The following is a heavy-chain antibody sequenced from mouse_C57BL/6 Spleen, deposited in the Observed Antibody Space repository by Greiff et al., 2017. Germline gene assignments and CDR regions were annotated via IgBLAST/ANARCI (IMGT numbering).Heavy chain of an antibody. CDR1: GFTFSDYG. D-gene: IGHD1-1*01. V-gene: IGHV5-17*01. CDR3: ARIRYYYGSSRYFDV. Sequence: EVQRVESGGGLVKPGGSLKLSCAASGFTFSDYGMHWVRQAPEKGLEWVAYISSGSSTIYYADTVKGRFTISRDNAKNTLFLQMTSLRSEDTAMYYCARIRYYYGSSRYFDVWGTGTTVTVSS. CDR2: ISSGSSTI. J-gene: IGHJ1*03.